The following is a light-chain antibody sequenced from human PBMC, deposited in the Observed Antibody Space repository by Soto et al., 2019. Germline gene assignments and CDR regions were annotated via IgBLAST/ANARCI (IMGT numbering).Light chain of an antibody. Sequence: PGERATLSCRASQTVSSAYLAWFQQKPGQAPRLLIYGASSRATGIPDRFSGAGSGTEFTLTISRVAPEDYAVYYCQQYNTSPWTFGQGTTVDIK. CDR2: GAS. J-gene: IGKJ1*01. V-gene: IGKV3-20*01. CDR1: QTVSSAY. CDR3: QQYNTSPWT.